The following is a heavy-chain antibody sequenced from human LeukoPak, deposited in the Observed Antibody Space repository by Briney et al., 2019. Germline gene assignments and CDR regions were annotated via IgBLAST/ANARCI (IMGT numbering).Heavy chain of an antibody. Sequence: PGGSLRLSCAASGFTFSDYGIHWVRRAPGKGLEWVAVIWSDGSNKCYADSVKSRFTISRDNSRKTLYLQMKGLRVEDTAVYYCVRASGSFDYWGQGTLVTVSS. V-gene: IGHV3-33*01. J-gene: IGHJ4*02. CDR1: GFTFSDYG. D-gene: IGHD3-10*01. CDR2: IWSDGSNK. CDR3: VRASGSFDY.